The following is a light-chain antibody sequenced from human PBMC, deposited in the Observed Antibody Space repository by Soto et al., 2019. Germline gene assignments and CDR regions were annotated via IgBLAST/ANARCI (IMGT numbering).Light chain of an antibody. Sequence: DIVMTQSPLSLPVTPGEPASICCRSSQSLLHSNGYNYLDWYLQKPGQSPQLLIYLGSNRASGVPDRFSGSGSGTDFTLEISRVEAEDVGVYYCMQPLQSWTFGQGTK. J-gene: IGKJ1*01. CDR1: QSLLHSNGYNY. CDR2: LGS. V-gene: IGKV2-28*01. CDR3: MQPLQSWT.